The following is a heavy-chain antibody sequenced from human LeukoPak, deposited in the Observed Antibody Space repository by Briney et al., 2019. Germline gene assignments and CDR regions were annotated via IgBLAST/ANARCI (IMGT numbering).Heavy chain of an antibody. V-gene: IGHV4-61*03. CDR1: GSSVSSGSYY. D-gene: IGHD3-3*01. CDR3: ARAGGFFSPFGY. Sequence: SETLSLTCTVTGSSVSSGSYYWSWIRQPPGKGLEWIGYVHYSGRTNYNPSLKSRVIISVDTAKNFFSLKLTSVTAADTAVYYCARAGGFFSPFGYWGQGTLVTVSS. J-gene: IGHJ4*02. CDR2: VHYSGRT.